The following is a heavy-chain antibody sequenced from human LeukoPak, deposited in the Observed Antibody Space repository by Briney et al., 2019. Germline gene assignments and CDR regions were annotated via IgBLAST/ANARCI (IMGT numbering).Heavy chain of an antibody. CDR2: INGGGGTT. Sequence: GGPLESSWVASGFTFSSNAMSWFGQPPGKGLEWVSTINGGGGTTYYADSVKGRFTISRDNSKNTMYLQMNSLRAEDTAVYYCAKRGGYFDSWGQGTLVTVSS. CDR1: GFTFSSNA. V-gene: IGHV3-23*01. CDR3: AKRGGYFDS. J-gene: IGHJ4*02.